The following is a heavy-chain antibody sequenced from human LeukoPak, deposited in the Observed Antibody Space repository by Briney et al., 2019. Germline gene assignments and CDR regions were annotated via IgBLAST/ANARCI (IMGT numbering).Heavy chain of an antibody. CDR3: ASHYYDILTGYSYFDY. Sequence: SQTLSLTCAVSGGSIGSGGYSWSWIRQPAGEGLEWIGYFYHSGYTYYNPSLKSRVTISLDRSNNQFSLKLSSVTAADTAVYYCASHYYDILTGYSYFDYWGQGTLVTVSS. D-gene: IGHD3-9*01. CDR1: GGSIGSGGYS. CDR2: FYHSGYT. J-gene: IGHJ4*02. V-gene: IGHV4-30-2*01.